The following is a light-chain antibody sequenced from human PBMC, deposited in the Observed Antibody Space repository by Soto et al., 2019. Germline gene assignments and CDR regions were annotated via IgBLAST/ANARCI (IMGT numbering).Light chain of an antibody. J-gene: IGKJ2*01. Sequence: DIQMTQSPSSLSASVGDRVTITCQASQDISNYLNWYQQKPGKAPKLLIYDASNLETGVPSRFSGSGSGPDFTFSISSLQPEDIATYYCQQYDDLPHTFGQGTKLEIK. V-gene: IGKV1-33*01. CDR1: QDISNY. CDR2: DAS. CDR3: QQYDDLPHT.